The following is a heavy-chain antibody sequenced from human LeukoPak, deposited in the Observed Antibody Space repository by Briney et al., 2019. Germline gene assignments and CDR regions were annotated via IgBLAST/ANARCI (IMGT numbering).Heavy chain of an antibody. Sequence: PSETLSLTCTVSGGSISSGDYYWSWIRQPPGKGLEWIGYIYYGGSTYYNPSLKSRITISVDTSKNQFSLKLTSVTGADTAVYYCAGERGEEYSSGWYKRNYFDNWGQGIRVTVSS. CDR1: GGSISSGDYY. CDR3: AGERGEEYSSGWYKRNYFDN. V-gene: IGHV4-30-4*01. J-gene: IGHJ4*02. CDR2: IYYGGST. D-gene: IGHD6-19*01.